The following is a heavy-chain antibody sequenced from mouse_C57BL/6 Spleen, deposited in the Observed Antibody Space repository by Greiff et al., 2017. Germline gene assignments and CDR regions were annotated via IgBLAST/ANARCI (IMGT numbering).Heavy chain of an antibody. CDR3: ATGPHFYGSSYCYFDV. CDR2: FHPYNDDT. V-gene: IGHV1-47*01. Sequence: QVQLQQSGAELVKPGASVKMSCKASGYTFTTYPIEWMKQSPGKGLEWIGNFHPYNDDTKYNEKFKGKATLTVEKSSSTVYLELSRVASDDSAAYYCATGPHFYGSSYCYFDVWGTGTTVTVSS. D-gene: IGHD1-1*01. J-gene: IGHJ1*03. CDR1: GYTFTTYP.